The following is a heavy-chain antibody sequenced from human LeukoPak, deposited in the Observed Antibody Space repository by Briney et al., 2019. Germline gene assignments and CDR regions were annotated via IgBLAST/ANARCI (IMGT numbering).Heavy chain of an antibody. Sequence: SETLSLTCTVSDGSLSSYYWSWIRQPAGKGLEWIGRIYARGSSTYNPSLKSRVTMSVDTSKNQFSLKLSSVTAADTAIYYCATARYTGSGNYYNGDVFYGIDVWGRGTTVTVSS. D-gene: IGHD3-10*01. V-gene: IGHV4-4*07. CDR3: ATARYTGSGNYYNGDVFYGIDV. CDR1: DGSLSSYY. J-gene: IGHJ6*02. CDR2: IYARGSS.